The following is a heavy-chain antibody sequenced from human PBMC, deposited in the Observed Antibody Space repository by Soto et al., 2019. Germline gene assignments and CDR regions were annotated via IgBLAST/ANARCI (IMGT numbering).Heavy chain of an antibody. Sequence: PGGSLRLSCAASGFTFSSCGMHWVRQAPGEGPEWVALISYDGSNKYYADSVKGRFTISRDYSKNTLYLQMNSLRAEDTAVYYCAKGPAIVLVPAAMNYYYGMDVWGQGTTVTVSS. V-gene: IGHV3-30*18. CDR3: AKGPAIVLVPAAMNYYYGMDV. J-gene: IGHJ6*02. CDR2: ISYDGSNK. D-gene: IGHD2-2*01. CDR1: GFTFSSCG.